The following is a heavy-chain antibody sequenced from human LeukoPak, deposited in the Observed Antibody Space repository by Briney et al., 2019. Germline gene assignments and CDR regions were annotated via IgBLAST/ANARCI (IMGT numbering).Heavy chain of an antibody. CDR1: GGSFSGYY. J-gene: IGHJ4*02. CDR2: IYHSGST. D-gene: IGHD3-3*01. Sequence: TSETLSLTCAVYGGSFSGYYWSWIRQPPGKGLEWIGEIYHSGSTNYNPSLKSRVTISVDTSKNQFSLKLTSVTAADTAVYYCARYSATIFGGVLDYWGQGTLVTVSS. V-gene: IGHV4-34*01. CDR3: ARYSATIFGGVLDY.